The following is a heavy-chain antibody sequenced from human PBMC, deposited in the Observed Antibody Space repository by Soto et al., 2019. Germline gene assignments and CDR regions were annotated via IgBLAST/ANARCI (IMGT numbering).Heavy chain of an antibody. CDR3: ARDAALKWFDP. CDR2: VYYSGST. V-gene: IGHV4-31*03. D-gene: IGHD2-15*01. J-gene: IGHJ5*02. CDR1: GDSVNSGTYY. Sequence: PSETLSLTCTVSGDSVNSGTYYWSWIRQPPGKGLEWIGFVYYSGSTYYNPSLKSRVIISVDTSKKQLSLKLSSVTAADTAVYYCARDAALKWFDPWGQGTLVTVSS.